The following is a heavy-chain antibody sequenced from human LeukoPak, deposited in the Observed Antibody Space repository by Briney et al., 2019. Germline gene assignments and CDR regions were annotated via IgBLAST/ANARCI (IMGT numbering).Heavy chain of an antibody. V-gene: IGHV1-18*01. CDR2: ISAYNGNT. Sequence: RASVKVSCKASGYIFTSYGISWVRQAPGQGLEWMGWISAYNGNTNYAQKLQGRVTMTTDTSTSTAYMELRSLRSEDTAVYYCATVAGSYSAFDIWGQGTMVTVSS. CDR3: ATVAGSYSAFDI. CDR1: GYIFTSYG. J-gene: IGHJ3*02. D-gene: IGHD1-26*01.